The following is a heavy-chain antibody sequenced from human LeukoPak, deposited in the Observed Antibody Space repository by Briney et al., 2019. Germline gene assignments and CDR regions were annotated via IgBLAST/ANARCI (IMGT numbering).Heavy chain of an antibody. D-gene: IGHD1-26*01. CDR1: GGSISSGGSY. CDR2: IYYSGST. V-gene: IGHV4-31*03. Sequence: SETLSLTCTVSGGSISSGGSYWSWIRQHPGKGLEWIGYIYYSGSTYYNPSLKSRVTISVDTSKNQFSLRLSSVTAADTAVYYCARGQGGSNGGHFDYWGQGTLVTVSS. CDR3: ARGQGGSNGGHFDY. J-gene: IGHJ4*02.